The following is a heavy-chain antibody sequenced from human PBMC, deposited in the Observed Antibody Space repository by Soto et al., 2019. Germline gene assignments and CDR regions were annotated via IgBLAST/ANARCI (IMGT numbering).Heavy chain of an antibody. D-gene: IGHD1-26*01. CDR3: AKGGRYDATPGAFAI. J-gene: IGHJ3*02. CDR1: GFTFSSYG. V-gene: IGHV3-30*18. CDR2: ISYDGSNK. Sequence: QVQLVESGGGVVQPGRSLRLSCAASGFTFSSYGMHWVRQAPGKGLEWVAVISYDGSNKYYADCVKGRFTISRDNSKTKLDLRMNSLRTEDTAVYYCAKGGRYDATPGAFAIWGQGTMVNVSS.